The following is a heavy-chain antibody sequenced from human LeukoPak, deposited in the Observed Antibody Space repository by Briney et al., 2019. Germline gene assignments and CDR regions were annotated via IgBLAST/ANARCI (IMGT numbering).Heavy chain of an antibody. CDR1: GFTFSNAW. CDR3: VLKYCSGGSCYSGNY. J-gene: IGHJ4*02. CDR2: IKSKTDGGTT. Sequence: GGSLRLSCAASGFTFSNAWMSWVRQAPGKGLEWVGRIKSKTDGGTTDYAAPVKGRFTLSRDDSKNTLYLQMNSLKTEDTAVYYCVLKYCSGGSCYSGNYWGQGTLVTVSS. V-gene: IGHV3-15*01. D-gene: IGHD2-15*01.